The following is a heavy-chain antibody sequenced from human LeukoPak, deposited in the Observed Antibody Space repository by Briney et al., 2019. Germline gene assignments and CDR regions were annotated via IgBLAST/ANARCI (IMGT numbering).Heavy chain of an antibody. J-gene: IGHJ6*02. CDR1: GYTFTGYY. CDR3: ARGLGSGYEEGYYYGMDV. CDR2: INPNSGGT. V-gene: IGHV1-2*02. Sequence: ASVKVSCKASGYTFTGYYMHWVRQAPGQGLEWMGWINPNSGGTNYAQKFQGRATMTRDTSISTAYMELSRLRSDDTAVYYCARGLGSGYEEGYYYGMDVWGQGTTVTVSS. D-gene: IGHD5-12*01.